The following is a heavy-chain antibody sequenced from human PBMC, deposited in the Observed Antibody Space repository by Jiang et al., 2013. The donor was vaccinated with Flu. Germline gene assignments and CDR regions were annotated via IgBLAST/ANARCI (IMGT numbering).Heavy chain of an antibody. CDR3: ARQVGDTPADY. CDR2: IDPGNSDT. CDR1: GYSFPNYW. Sequence: GAEVKKPGESLRISCKASGYSFPNYWINWVRQMPGKGLEWMGRIDPGNSDTTYSPSFQGHVTMSVDESATTAYLQWGSLKASDTAMYYCARQVGDTPADYWGQGTLVTVS. J-gene: IGHJ4*02. V-gene: IGHV5-10-1*01. D-gene: IGHD1-26*01.